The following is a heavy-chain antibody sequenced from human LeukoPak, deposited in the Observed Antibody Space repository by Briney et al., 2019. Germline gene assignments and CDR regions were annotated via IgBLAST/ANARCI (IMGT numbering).Heavy chain of an antibody. CDR3: ARGLGYCTSTTCLLPFDY. D-gene: IGHD2-2*01. CDR2: IYSGGST. J-gene: IGHJ4*02. V-gene: IGHV3-53*01. Sequence: PGGSLRLSCAAPGFTVSTYYMTWVRQAPGKGLECVSVIYSGGSTYYADSVKGRFTVSRDNSKNTLYLQMNSLRAEDTAMYYCARGLGYCTSTTCLLPFDYWGQGTLVTVSS. CDR1: GFTVSTYY.